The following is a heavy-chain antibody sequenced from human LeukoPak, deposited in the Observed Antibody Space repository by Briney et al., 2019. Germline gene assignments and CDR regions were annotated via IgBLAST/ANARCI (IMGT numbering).Heavy chain of an antibody. CDR2: INHSGST. CDR3: ARQSWLLYDY. D-gene: IGHD2-2*02. V-gene: IGHV4-34*01. CDR1: GGSFSGYY. J-gene: IGHJ4*02. Sequence: PSETLSLTCAVYGGSFSGYYWSWIRQPPGKGLEWIGEINHSGSTNYNPSLKSRVTISVDTSKNQFSLKLSSVTAADPAVYYCARQSWLLYDYWGQGTLVTVSS.